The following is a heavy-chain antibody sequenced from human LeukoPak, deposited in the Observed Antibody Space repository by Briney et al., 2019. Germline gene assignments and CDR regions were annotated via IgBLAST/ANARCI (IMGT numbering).Heavy chain of an antibody. CDR1: GGSISSGYW. V-gene: IGHV4-4*02. J-gene: IGHJ4*02. CDR3: ARHHYYGSGTFDY. Sequence: TSGTLSLTCDVSGGSISSGYWWSWVRQLPGKGLEWIGEIHHSGSTNYNPSLKSRVTISVDTSKNQFSLRLSSVTAADTAVYYCARHHYYGSGTFDYWGQGALVTVSS. D-gene: IGHD3-10*01. CDR2: IHHSGST.